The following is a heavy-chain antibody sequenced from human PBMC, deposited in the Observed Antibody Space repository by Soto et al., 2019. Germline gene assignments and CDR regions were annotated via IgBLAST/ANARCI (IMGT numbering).Heavy chain of an antibody. CDR2: IIPIFGTA. J-gene: IGHJ4*02. D-gene: IGHD2-2*02. CDR1: GGTFSSYA. V-gene: IGHV1-69*06. CDR3: ARDRRYCSSTSCYTLDY. Sequence: QVQLVQSGAEVKKPGSSVKVSCKASGGTFSSYAISWVRQAPGQGLEWMGGIIPIFGTANYAQKFQGRVTITEDKSTSTAYMELRSLRSEDTAVYYCARDRRYCSSTSCYTLDYWCQGTLVTVSS.